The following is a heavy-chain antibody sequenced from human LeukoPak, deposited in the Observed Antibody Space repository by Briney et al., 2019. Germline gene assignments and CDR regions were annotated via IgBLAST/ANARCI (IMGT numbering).Heavy chain of an antibody. CDR3: ARDMYYDFWSGYYYYFDY. CDR1: GYTFTSYG. CDR2: ISAYNSNT. D-gene: IGHD3-3*01. Sequence: ASVKVSCKASGYTFTSYGISWVRQAPGQGLEWMGWISAYNSNTNYAQKLQSRVTMTTDTSTSTAYMELRSLRSDDTAVYYCARDMYYDFWSGYYYYFDYWGQGTLVTVSS. V-gene: IGHV1-18*01. J-gene: IGHJ4*02.